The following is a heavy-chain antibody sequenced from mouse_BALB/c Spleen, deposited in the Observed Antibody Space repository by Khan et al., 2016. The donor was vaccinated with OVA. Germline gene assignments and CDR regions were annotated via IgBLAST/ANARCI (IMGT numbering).Heavy chain of an antibody. D-gene: IGHD2-3*01. CDR1: GYSITSDYA. J-gene: IGHJ4*01. V-gene: IGHV3-2*02. CDR2: ISSSGST. CDR3: ASDGSRYSDAMDY. Sequence: QLVQSGPGLVKPSQSLYLTCTVTGYSITSDYAWNWIRQFPGNKLEWMGYISSSGSTNYNPDLKSRFSITRDTSKNQFFLQLSCVNPEDTTTFACASDGSRYSDAMDYWGQGTSVTVSS.